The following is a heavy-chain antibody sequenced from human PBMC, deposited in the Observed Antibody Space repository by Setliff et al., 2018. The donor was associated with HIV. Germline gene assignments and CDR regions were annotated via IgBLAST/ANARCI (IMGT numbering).Heavy chain of an antibody. Sequence: VASVKVSCKASGYTFTSYGISWVRQAPGQGLEWMGWISAYNGNTNYAQKLQGRVTMTTDTSTSTAYMELRSLRSDDTAVYYCARDFKAVLVGYYYYMDVWGKGTTVTVSS. CDR2: ISAYNGNT. V-gene: IGHV1-18*01. CDR3: ARDFKAVLVGYYYYMDV. J-gene: IGHJ6*03. CDR1: GYTFTSYG. D-gene: IGHD2-15*01.